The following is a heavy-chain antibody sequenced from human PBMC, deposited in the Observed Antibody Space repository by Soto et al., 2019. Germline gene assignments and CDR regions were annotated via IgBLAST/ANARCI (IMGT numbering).Heavy chain of an antibody. J-gene: IGHJ4*02. V-gene: IGHV3-23*01. CDR2: ISGGGINT. Sequence: QPGGSLRLSCAASGFTFSSYALTWVRQAPGKGLEWVSVISGGGINTLYADSVKGRFTISRVNSTNTLYLQMNSLRADDTAVYYCATVGRAHYFDNWGQVTLVTVYS. CDR1: GFTFSSYA. CDR3: ATVGRAHYFDN.